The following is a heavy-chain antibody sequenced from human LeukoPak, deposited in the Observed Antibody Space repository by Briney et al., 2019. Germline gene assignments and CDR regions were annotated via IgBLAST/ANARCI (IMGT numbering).Heavy chain of an antibody. D-gene: IGHD6-19*01. V-gene: IGHV3-48*02. Sequence: GGSLRLSCAASGFTFSSYGMNWVGQAPGKGLEWVSYISTSSNRIDYADSVKGRFTMSRDNAKNLLYLQMNSLRDEDTAMYYCARVSAPGTSGWYFGYWGQGTLVTVSS. CDR3: ARVSAPGTSGWYFGY. CDR1: GFTFSSYG. J-gene: IGHJ4*02. CDR2: ISTSSNRI.